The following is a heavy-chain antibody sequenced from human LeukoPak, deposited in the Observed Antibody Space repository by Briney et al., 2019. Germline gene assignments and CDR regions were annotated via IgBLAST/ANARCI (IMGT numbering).Heavy chain of an antibody. CDR1: GYTFTGYY. D-gene: IGHD2-21*02. Sequence: ASVKVSCKASGYTFTGYYMHWVRQAPGQELEWMGWINPNSGGTNYAQKFQGRVTMTRDTSISTAYMELSRLRSDDTAVYYCARVGNPWWSLQPPSFTWDYWGQGTLVTVSS. V-gene: IGHV1-2*02. CDR3: ARVGNPWWSLQPPSFTWDY. CDR2: INPNSGGT. J-gene: IGHJ4*02.